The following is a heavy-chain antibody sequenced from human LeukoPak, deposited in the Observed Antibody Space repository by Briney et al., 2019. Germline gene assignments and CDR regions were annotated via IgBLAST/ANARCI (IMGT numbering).Heavy chain of an antibody. CDR2: INHSGST. Sequence: PSETLSLTCAVYGGSFSGYYWSWIRQPPGKGLEWIGEINHSGSTNYNPSLKSRVTISVDTSKNQFPLKLSSVTAADTAVYYCARGRPWYSSSSLGYWGQGTLVTVSS. V-gene: IGHV4-34*01. CDR3: ARGRPWYSSSSLGY. D-gene: IGHD6-13*01. CDR1: GGSFSGYY. J-gene: IGHJ4*02.